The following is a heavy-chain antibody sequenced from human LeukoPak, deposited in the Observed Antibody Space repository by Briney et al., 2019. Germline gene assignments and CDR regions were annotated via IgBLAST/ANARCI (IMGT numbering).Heavy chain of an antibody. J-gene: IGHJ3*02. CDR3: VRHITMIVVVIPDDAFDS. D-gene: IGHD3-22*01. V-gene: IGHV1-18*01. CDR2: INAYNGNT. Sequence: ASVKVSCKASGYTFTSYGISWVRQAPRQGLEWMGWINAYNGNTNYAQKLQGRVTMTTDTSTSTAYMELRSLRSDDTAVYYCVRHITMIVVVIPDDAFDSWGQGTLVTVSS. CDR1: GYTFTSYG.